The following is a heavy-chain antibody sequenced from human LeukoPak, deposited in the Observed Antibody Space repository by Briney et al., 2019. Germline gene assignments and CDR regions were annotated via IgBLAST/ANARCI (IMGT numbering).Heavy chain of an antibody. Sequence: SGGSLRLSCAASGFTFSYYYMSWIRQAPGKGLEWVSYISSSGSTIYYADSVKGRFTISRNTAKNSLYLQMNSRRAEDTAVYYCARLRRPRTYYYGSGSPDYWGQGTLVTVSS. D-gene: IGHD3-10*01. CDR3: ARLRRPRTYYYGSGSPDY. V-gene: IGHV3-11*01. CDR1: GFTFSYYY. J-gene: IGHJ4*02. CDR2: ISSSGSTI.